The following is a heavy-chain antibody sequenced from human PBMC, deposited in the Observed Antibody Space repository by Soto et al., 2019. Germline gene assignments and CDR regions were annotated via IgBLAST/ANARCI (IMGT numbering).Heavy chain of an antibody. Sequence: QVQLVESGGGVVQPGTSLRLSCAASGFTISTHGMHWVRQAPCKGLEWVANIWYDGSNRFYADSVKGRFTISKDNSKNTLYLQMSSLRAEDTAVYYCAAATTWNFHFHYWGQGTQVTVSS. CDR2: IWYDGSNR. D-gene: IGHD1-7*01. CDR1: GFTISTHG. J-gene: IGHJ4*02. V-gene: IGHV3-33*01. CDR3: AAATTWNFHFHY.